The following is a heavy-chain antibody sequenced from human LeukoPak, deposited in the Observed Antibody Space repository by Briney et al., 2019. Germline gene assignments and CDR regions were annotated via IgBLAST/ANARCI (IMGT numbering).Heavy chain of an antibody. CDR3: TVEVQGYDSSGYSDY. CDR1: GYTLTELS. V-gene: IGHV1-24*01. D-gene: IGHD3-22*01. Sequence: ASVKVSCKVSGYTLTELSMHWVRQAPGNGLEWMGGFDPEDGETIYAQKFQGRVTMTEDTSTDTAYMELSRLRSEDTAMYYCTVEVQGYDSSGYSDYWGQGTLVTVSS. CDR2: FDPEDGET. J-gene: IGHJ4*02.